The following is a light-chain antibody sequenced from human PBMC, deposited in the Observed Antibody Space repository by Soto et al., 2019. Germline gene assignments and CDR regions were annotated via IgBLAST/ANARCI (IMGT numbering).Light chain of an antibody. Sequence: DIVMTQSPDSLAVSLGERATINCKSSQSVLDSSNNKNYLAWYQHKLGQPPKLLIYWASTRESGVPDRFSGSGSETDFTLTISSLQAEDVAVYYCQQYYDTLALTFGGGTKVEIK. CDR1: QSVLDSSNNKNY. CDR2: WAS. CDR3: QQYYDTLALT. J-gene: IGKJ4*01. V-gene: IGKV4-1*01.